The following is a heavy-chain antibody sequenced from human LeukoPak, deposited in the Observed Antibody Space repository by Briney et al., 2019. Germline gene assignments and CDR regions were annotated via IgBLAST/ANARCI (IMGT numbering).Heavy chain of an antibody. D-gene: IGHD1-1*01. Sequence: PSETLSLTCTVSGGSISSYYWSWIRQPPGKGLEWIGYIYYSGSTNYNPSLKSRVTISVDTSKNRFSLKLSSVTAADTAVYYCARRDGNWNYFDYWGQGILVTVSS. CDR2: IYYSGST. V-gene: IGHV4-59*08. CDR1: GGSISSYY. J-gene: IGHJ4*02. CDR3: ARRDGNWNYFDY.